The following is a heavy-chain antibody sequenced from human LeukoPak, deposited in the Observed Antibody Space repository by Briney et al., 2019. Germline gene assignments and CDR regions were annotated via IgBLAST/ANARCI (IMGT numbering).Heavy chain of an antibody. Sequence: PGGSLRLSCAASGFTVSSNYMSWVRQAPGKGLEWVSLIYSGGKTPYADSVKGRFTISRDNSRNTLYLQMNSLSAEDTAVYYCARDRVNWNDVGGLFDYWGQGTLVTVSS. V-gene: IGHV3-53*01. CDR1: GFTVSSNY. CDR2: IYSGGKT. J-gene: IGHJ4*02. CDR3: ARDRVNWNDVGGLFDY. D-gene: IGHD1-1*01.